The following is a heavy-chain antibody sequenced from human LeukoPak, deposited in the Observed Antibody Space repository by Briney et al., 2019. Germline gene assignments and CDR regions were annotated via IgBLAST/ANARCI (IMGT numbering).Heavy chain of an antibody. CDR1: GFTFDDYG. Sequence: GGSLRLSCAASGFTFDDYGMSWVRQAPGKGLEWVSGINWNGGSTGYADSVKGRFTISRDNAKNSLYLQMNSLRAEDTAVYYCASDYGGSSPFDYWGQGTLVTVSS. J-gene: IGHJ4*02. CDR2: INWNGGST. V-gene: IGHV3-20*04. D-gene: IGHD4-23*01. CDR3: ASDYGGSSPFDY.